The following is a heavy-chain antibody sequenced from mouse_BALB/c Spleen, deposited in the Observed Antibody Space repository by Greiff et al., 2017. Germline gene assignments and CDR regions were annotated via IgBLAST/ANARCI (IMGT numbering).Heavy chain of an antibody. Sequence: EVKVVESGGGLVTPGGSLTLSCAASGFTFSYYYMHWVRQTPGKRLEWVATISDGGSYTYYPDSVKGRFTISRDNAKNNLYLQMSSLKSEDTAMYYCARDWDYDDYAMDYWGQGTSVTVSS. CDR3: ARDWDYDDYAMDY. J-gene: IGHJ4*01. D-gene: IGHD2-4*01. CDR2: ISDGGSYT. V-gene: IGHV5-4*02. CDR1: GFTFSYYY.